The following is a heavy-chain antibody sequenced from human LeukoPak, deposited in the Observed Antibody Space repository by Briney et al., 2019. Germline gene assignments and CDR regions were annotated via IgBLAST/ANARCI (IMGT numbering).Heavy chain of an antibody. CDR1: GFTFSSYA. CDR2: ISGSGGST. V-gene: IGHV3-23*01. Sequence: KAGGSLRLSCAASGFTFSSYAMSWVRQAPGKGLEWVSAISGSGGSTYYADSVKGRFTISRDNSKNTLYLQMNSLRAEDTAVYYCAKDYGDDTAPFDYWGQGTLVTVSA. D-gene: IGHD4-17*01. J-gene: IGHJ4*02. CDR3: AKDYGDDTAPFDY.